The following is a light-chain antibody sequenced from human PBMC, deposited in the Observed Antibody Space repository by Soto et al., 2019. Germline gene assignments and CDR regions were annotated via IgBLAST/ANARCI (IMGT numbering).Light chain of an antibody. V-gene: IGLV2-8*01. J-gene: IGLJ1*01. CDR1: STDVYGSNF. CDR3: QSYDSSLSASYV. Sequence: QSALTQPPSASGSPGQSVTISCTGTSTDVYGSNFVSWYQQHPGKAPKLMIYEVTKRPSGVPDRFSGSKSGTSASLAITGLQAEDEADYYCQSYDSSLSASYVFGGGTKVTVL. CDR2: EVT.